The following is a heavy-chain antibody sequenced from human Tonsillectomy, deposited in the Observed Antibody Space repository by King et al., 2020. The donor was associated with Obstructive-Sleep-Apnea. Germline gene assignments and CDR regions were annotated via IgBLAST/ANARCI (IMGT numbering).Heavy chain of an antibody. CDR1: GYTFTGYY. V-gene: IGHV1-2*02. CDR3: ARDMSAYDSTSPAY. J-gene: IGHJ4*02. CDR2: ISPNSGAP. Sequence: QLVQSGAEVKKPGASVKVSCKAYGYTFTGYYIHWVRQAPGQGLEWMVWISPNSGAPKYSQKFQYRVTMTRDTSISTAYMDLSRLGSDDTAIYYCARDMSAYDSTSPAYWGQGTLVTVSS. D-gene: IGHD3-10*01.